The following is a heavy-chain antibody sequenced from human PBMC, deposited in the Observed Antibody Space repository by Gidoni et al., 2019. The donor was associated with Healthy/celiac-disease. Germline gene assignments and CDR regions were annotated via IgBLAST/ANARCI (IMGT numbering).Heavy chain of an antibody. V-gene: IGHV1-69*01. J-gene: IGHJ6*02. CDR3: AANLPPDIVLMVYAAPPKPDYYYGMDV. CDR1: GGTFSSYA. Sequence: QVQLVQSGAEVKKPGSSVKVSCKASGGTFSSYAIRWVRQAPGQGLEWMGGIIPIFGTANYAQKFQGRVTITADESTSTAYMELSSLRSEDTAVYYCAANLPPDIVLMVYAAPPKPDYYYGMDVWGQGTTVTVSS. CDR2: IIPIFGTA. D-gene: IGHD2-8*01.